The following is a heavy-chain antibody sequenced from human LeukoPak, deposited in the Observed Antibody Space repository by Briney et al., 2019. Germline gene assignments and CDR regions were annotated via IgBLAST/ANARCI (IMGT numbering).Heavy chain of an antibody. CDR2: INSDGSST. CDR1: GFSFSSYW. V-gene: IGHV3-74*01. J-gene: IGHJ4*02. CDR3: ARDGSGWSFDY. Sequence: GGSLRLSCAASGFSFSSYWMRWVRQAPGKGLVWVSHINSDGSSTSYADSVKGRFTISRDNAKNTLYLQMNSLRAEDTAVYYCARDGSGWSFDYWGQGTLVTVSS. D-gene: IGHD6-19*01.